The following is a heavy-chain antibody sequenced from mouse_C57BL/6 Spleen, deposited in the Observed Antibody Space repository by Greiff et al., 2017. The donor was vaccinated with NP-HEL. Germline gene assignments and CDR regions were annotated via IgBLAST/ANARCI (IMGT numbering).Heavy chain of an antibody. V-gene: IGHV1-80*01. Sequence: VQLQQSGAELVKPGASVKISCKASGYAFSSYWMNWVKQRPGKGLEWIGQIYPGDGDTNYNGKFKGKATLTADKSSSTAYMQLSSLTSEDSAVYFCARGDYYYGSSLFAYWGQGTLVTVSA. CDR1: GYAFSSYW. J-gene: IGHJ3*01. CDR2: IYPGDGDT. D-gene: IGHD1-1*01. CDR3: ARGDYYYGSSLFAY.